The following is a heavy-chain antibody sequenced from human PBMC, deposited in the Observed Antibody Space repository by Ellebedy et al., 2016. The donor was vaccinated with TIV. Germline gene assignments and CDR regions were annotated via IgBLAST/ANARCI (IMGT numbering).Heavy chain of an antibody. CDR3: ARHKEGYCTNGVCSYFDY. D-gene: IGHD2-8*01. CDR2: IYHSGST. V-gene: IGHV4-59*08. CDR1: GGSISSYY. J-gene: IGHJ4*02. Sequence: MPSETLSLTCTVSGGSISSYYWSWIRQPPGKGLEWIGYIYHSGSTNSNPSLKNRVTISVDTSKNQFYLKLSPVTAADTAVYYCARHKEGYCTNGVCSYFDYWGQGTLVTVSS.